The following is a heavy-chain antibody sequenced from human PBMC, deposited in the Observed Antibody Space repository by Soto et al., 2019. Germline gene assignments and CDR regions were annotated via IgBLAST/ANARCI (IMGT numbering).Heavy chain of an antibody. Sequence: SETLSLTCTVSGGSISSYYWSWIRQPPGKGLEWIGYIYYSGSTNYNPSLKGRVTISVDTSKNQFSLKLSSVTAADTAVYYCAREGYCSGGSCYPDYWGQGTLVTVSS. CDR1: GGSISSYY. D-gene: IGHD2-15*01. CDR3: AREGYCSGGSCYPDY. V-gene: IGHV4-59*01. CDR2: IYYSGST. J-gene: IGHJ4*02.